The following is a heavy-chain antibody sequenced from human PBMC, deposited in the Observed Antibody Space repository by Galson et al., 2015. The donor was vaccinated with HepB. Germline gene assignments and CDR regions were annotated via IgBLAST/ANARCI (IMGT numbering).Heavy chain of an antibody. CDR2: IDPSDSYT. CDR3: ARLRYSGYDFYCYTDV. Sequence: QSGAEVKKPGESLRISCKGSGYSFTSYWISWVRQMPGKGLEWMGRIDPSDSYTNYSPSFQGHVTISADRSISTAYLRWSSLKASDTAMYYCARLRYSGYDFYCYTDVWGQGTTVTVS. J-gene: IGHJ6*03. CDR1: GYSFTSYW. D-gene: IGHD5-12*01. V-gene: IGHV5-10-1*01.